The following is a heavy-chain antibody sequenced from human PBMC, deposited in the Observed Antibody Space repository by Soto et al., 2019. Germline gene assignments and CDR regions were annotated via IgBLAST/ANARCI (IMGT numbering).Heavy chain of an antibody. J-gene: IGHJ5*02. CDR1: GGSISSHY. D-gene: IGHD1-26*01. Sequence: SETLSLTCTVSGGSISSHYCRWIRQPPGKGLEWIGYIYYSGSTNYNPSLKSRVTISVDTSKNQFSLKLSSVTAADTAVYYCALCDVIGSYYGEFHTPGLFDPWGQGYLVTVS. V-gene: IGHV4-59*11. CDR3: ALCDVIGSYYGEFHTPGLFDP. CDR2: IYYSGST.